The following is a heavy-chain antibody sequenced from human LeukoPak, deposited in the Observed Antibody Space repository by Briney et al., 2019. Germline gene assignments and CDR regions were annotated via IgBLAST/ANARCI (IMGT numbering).Heavy chain of an antibody. V-gene: IGHV4-59*01. D-gene: IGHD6-6*01. CDR3: ARIEYSSSSGAFDI. CDR2: IYYSGST. CDR1: GGSISSYY. Sequence: PSETLSLTYTVSGGSISSYYWSWIRQPPGKGLEWIGYIYYSGSTNYNPSLKSRVTISVDTSKNQFSLKLSSVTAADTAVYYCARIEYSSSSGAFDIWGQGTMVTVSS. J-gene: IGHJ3*02.